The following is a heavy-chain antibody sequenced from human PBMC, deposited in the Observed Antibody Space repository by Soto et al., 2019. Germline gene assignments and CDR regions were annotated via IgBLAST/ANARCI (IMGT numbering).Heavy chain of an antibody. J-gene: IGHJ4*02. CDR1: GGSISSGGYY. CDR2: IYYSGST. Sequence: QVQLQESGPGLVKPSQTLSLTCTVSGGSISSGGYYWSWIRQHPGKGMEWIGYIYYSGSTYYNPSLKSRVTISVDTSKNQFSLKLSSVTAADTAVYYCARDRTIFDRRYFDYWGQGTLVTVSS. D-gene: IGHD1-1*01. CDR3: ARDRTIFDRRYFDY. V-gene: IGHV4-31*03.